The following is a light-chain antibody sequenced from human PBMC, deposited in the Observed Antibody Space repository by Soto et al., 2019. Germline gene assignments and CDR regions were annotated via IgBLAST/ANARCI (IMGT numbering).Light chain of an antibody. CDR1: QSFSGRY. Sequence: MVLNLSPCTLSCHPGERATLSCRARQSFSGRYLSWYQQKPGQTPRLLIYDASTRATGIPDRFSGSGSGTDFTLTISRLEPEDFAVYYCQQYGTSPQTFGQGTKVDIK. CDR3: QQYGTSPQT. CDR2: DAS. J-gene: IGKJ1*01. V-gene: IGKV3-20*01.